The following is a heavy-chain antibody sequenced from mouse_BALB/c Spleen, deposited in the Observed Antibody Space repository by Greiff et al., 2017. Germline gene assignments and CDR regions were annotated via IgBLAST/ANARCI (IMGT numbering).Heavy chain of an antibody. Sequence: VQLQQSGPELVKPGASVKISCKASGYTFTDYNMHWVKQSHGKSLEWIGYIYPYNGGTGYNQKFKSKATLTVDNSSSTAYMELRSLTSEDSAVYYCARLRSSYWYFDVWGAGTTVTVSS. CDR1: GYTFTDYN. J-gene: IGHJ1*01. V-gene: IGHV1S29*02. CDR3: ARLRSSYWYFDV. CDR2: IYPYNGGT.